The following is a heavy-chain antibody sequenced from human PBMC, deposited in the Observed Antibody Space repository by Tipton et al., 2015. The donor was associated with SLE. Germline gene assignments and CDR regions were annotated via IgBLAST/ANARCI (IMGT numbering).Heavy chain of an antibody. D-gene: IGHD1-14*01. J-gene: IGHJ3*02. CDR3: ACAVNPDAFDI. Sequence: SLRLSCAASGFTFSSYVMHWVRQAPGKGLEWVTVISYDGSNNYYADSVKGRFTISRDNSKNTLYLQMNSLRAEDTAVYYCACAVNPDAFDIWGQGTMVTVSS. CDR1: GFTFSSYV. V-gene: IGHV3-30*03. CDR2: ISYDGSNN.